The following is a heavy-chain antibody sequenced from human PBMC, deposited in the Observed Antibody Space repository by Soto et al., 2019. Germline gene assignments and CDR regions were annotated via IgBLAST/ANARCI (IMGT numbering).Heavy chain of an antibody. CDR1: GFTFSSYA. V-gene: IGHV3-23*01. Sequence: HPGWSLRLSCASSGFTFSSYAMIWVRHAPGKGLEWVSAISGSGCSTYYADSVKGRFTISRDNSKNTLYLQMNSLRAEDTAVYYCAKAALGRLYAFDIWGQGTMVTVSS. J-gene: IGHJ3*02. CDR2: ISGSGCST. CDR3: AKAALGRLYAFDI. D-gene: IGHD2-15*01.